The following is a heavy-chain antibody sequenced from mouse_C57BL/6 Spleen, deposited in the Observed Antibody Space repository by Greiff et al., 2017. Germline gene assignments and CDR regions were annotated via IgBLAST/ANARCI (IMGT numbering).Heavy chain of an antibody. CDR1: GFNIKNTY. CDR3: ARDCITTVVAYAMDY. Sequence: EVQRVESGAELVKPGASVKLSCTASGFNIKNTYMHWVKQRPEQGLEWIGRIDPANGNTKYAPKFQGKATITADTSSNTAYLQLSSLTSEDTAIYYCARDCITTVVAYAMDYWGQGTSVTVSS. J-gene: IGHJ4*01. V-gene: IGHV14-3*01. D-gene: IGHD1-1*01. CDR2: IDPANGNT.